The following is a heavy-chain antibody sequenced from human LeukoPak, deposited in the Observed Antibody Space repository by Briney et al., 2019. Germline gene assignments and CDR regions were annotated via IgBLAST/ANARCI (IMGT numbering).Heavy chain of an antibody. D-gene: IGHD3-3*01. CDR1: GGTFSAYY. CDR2: INPTGGT. Sequence: SETLSLTCAVHGGTFSAYYWSWIRQPPGKGLGWVGEINPTGGTNYDPSLKSRVTMSIDTSKNHFSLNLTSVIAADTAVYYCARGDHYDSWSDYYTQTGYYFDYWGQGTLVSVSS. V-gene: IGHV4-34*01. J-gene: IGHJ4*02. CDR3: ARGDHYDSWSDYYTQTGYYFDY.